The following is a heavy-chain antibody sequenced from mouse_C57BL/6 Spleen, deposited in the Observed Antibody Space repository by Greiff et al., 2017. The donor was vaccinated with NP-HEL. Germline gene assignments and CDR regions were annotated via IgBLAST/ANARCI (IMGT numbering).Heavy chain of an antibody. V-gene: IGHV1-82*01. CDR1: GYAFSSSW. J-gene: IGHJ1*03. CDR3: ARGGYFDV. CDR2: IYPGDGDT. Sequence: QVQLQQSGPELVKPGASVKISCKASGYAFSSSWMNWVKQRPGKGLEWIGRIYPGDGDTNYNGKFKGKATLTADTSSSTAYMQLSSLTSEDSAVYCCARGGYFDVWGTGTTVTVSS.